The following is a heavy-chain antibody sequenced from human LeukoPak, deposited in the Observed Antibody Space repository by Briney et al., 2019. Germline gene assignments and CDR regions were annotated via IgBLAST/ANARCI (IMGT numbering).Heavy chain of an antibody. CDR1: GGSFSGYY. J-gene: IGHJ5*02. CDR3: ARAGLNYYGSGSYHPRRNWFDP. Sequence: SETLSLTCAVYGGSFSGYYWSWIRQPPGRGLEWIGEINHSGSTNYNPSLKSRVTISVDTSKNQFSLELSSVTAADTAVYYCARAGLNYYGSGSYHPRRNWFDPWGQGTLVTVSS. D-gene: IGHD3-10*01. CDR2: INHSGST. V-gene: IGHV4-34*01.